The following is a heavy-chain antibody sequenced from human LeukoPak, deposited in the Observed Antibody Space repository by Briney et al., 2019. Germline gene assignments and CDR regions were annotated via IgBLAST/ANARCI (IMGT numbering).Heavy chain of an antibody. CDR1: GYSISSGYY. J-gene: IGHJ5*02. CDR3: ARVHYYGSGSSNWFDP. D-gene: IGHD3-10*01. Sequence: SETLSLTCTVSGYSISSGYYWGWIRQPPGKGLEWIGSIYHNGNTYYNPSLKSRLTISVDTSKNQFSLKLSSVTAADTAVYYCARVHYYGSGSSNWFDPWGQGALVTVSS. CDR2: IYHNGNT. V-gene: IGHV4-38-2*02.